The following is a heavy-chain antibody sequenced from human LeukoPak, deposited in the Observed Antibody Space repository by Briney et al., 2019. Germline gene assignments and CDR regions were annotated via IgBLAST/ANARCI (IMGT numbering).Heavy chain of an antibody. CDR2: INPNSGGT. Sequence: ASVKVSCKASEYTFTGYYMHWVRQAPGQGLEWMGWINPNSGGTNYAQKFQGRVTMTRDTSISTAYMELSRLRSDDTAGYYCAVSGGSGYYPLDYWGQGTLVTVSS. V-gene: IGHV1-2*02. D-gene: IGHD3-22*01. CDR1: EYTFTGYY. CDR3: AVSGGSGYYPLDY. J-gene: IGHJ4*02.